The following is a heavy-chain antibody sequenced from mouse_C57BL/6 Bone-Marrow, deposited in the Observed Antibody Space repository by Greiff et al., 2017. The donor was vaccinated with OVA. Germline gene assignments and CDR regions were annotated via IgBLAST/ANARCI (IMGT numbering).Heavy chain of an antibody. D-gene: IGHD1-1*01. Sequence: VHVKQSGPELVKPGASVKMSCKASGYTFTDYNMHWVKQSHGKSLEWIGYINPNNGGTSYNQKFKGKATLTVNKSSSTAYMELRSLTSEDSAVYYCARSHYYGSSLVWGQGTTLTVSS. CDR1: GYTFTDYN. CDR2: INPNNGGT. J-gene: IGHJ2*01. CDR3: ARSHYYGSSLV. V-gene: IGHV1-22*01.